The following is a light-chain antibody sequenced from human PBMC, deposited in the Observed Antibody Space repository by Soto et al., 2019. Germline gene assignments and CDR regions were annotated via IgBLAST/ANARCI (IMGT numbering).Light chain of an antibody. Sequence: QSVLTQPPSMSAAPGQMVAISCSGTSSNIGDNSVSWYQHFPGTAPKVLIYDNNRRPSGIPDRFPGSKSGTSATLTIIGLQTGDEADYYCATWDSALSAGVFGGGTKLTVL. V-gene: IGLV1-51*01. CDR2: DNN. CDR1: SSNIGDNS. J-gene: IGLJ3*02. CDR3: ATWDSALSAGV.